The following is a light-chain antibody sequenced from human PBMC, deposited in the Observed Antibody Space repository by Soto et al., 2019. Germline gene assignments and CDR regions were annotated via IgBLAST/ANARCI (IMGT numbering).Light chain of an antibody. CDR1: SSNIGRKT. Sequence: QSVLTQPPSASGTPGQRVTISCSGSSSNIGRKTVSWYQQLPGTAPKLLIYNNIARPSGVPDRFSGSKSGTSASLAISGLQSEDEADYYCGSWDVSLNGYVFGVGTKLTVL. J-gene: IGLJ1*01. CDR3: GSWDVSLNGYV. CDR2: NNI. V-gene: IGLV1-44*01.